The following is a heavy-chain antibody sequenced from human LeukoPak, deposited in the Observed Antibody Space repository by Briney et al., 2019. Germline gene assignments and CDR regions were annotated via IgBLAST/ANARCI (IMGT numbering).Heavy chain of an antibody. V-gene: IGHV5-51*01. CDR2: IYPVDSDT. D-gene: IGHD3-22*01. Sequence: GEFLKISCKGSGYSFTNYWIGWVRQMPGKGLEWMGIIYPVDSDTRYSPSFQGQVTISVDKSITTAYLQWSSLKASDTAMYYCARLFRNYYDSSGRGRLDYWGQGALVTVSS. CDR3: ARLFRNYYDSSGRGRLDY. J-gene: IGHJ4*02. CDR1: GYSFTNYW.